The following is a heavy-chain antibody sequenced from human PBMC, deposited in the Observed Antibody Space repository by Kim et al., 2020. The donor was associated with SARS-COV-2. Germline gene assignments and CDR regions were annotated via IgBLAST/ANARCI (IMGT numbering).Heavy chain of an antibody. V-gene: IGHV4-31*02. J-gene: IGHJ3*02. D-gene: IGHD3-3*01. Sequence: PSLKGRVTISVDTSKNQFSLKLSSVTAADTAVYYCARGVLTIFGVVNAFDIWGQGTMVTVSS. CDR3: ARGVLTIFGVVNAFDI.